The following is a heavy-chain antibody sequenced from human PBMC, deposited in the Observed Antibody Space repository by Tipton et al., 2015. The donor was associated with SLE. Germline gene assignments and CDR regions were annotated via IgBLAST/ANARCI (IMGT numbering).Heavy chain of an antibody. Sequence: PGLVKPSETLSLTCTVSGGSISSGSYYWSWIRQPAGKALEWIGDISYRGSTKYNPSLKSRVTISLDTSKNQFSLKLSSVTAADTAVYYCARIDGGYDQYYFDYWGQGTPVTVSS. J-gene: IGHJ4*02. D-gene: IGHD5-12*01. CDR2: ISYRGST. CDR3: ARIDGGYDQYYFDY. V-gene: IGHV4-61*10. CDR1: GGSISSGSYY.